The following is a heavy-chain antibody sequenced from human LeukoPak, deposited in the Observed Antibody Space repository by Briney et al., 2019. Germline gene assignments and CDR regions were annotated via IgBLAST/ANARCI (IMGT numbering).Heavy chain of an antibody. CDR3: AELGITMIGGV. CDR2: ISSSSSTI. J-gene: IGHJ6*04. D-gene: IGHD3-10*02. CDR1: GFTFSNYN. Sequence: GGSLRLSCAASGFTFSNYNMNWVRQAPGKGLEWVSYISSSSSTIYYADSVKGRFTISRDNAKNSLYLQMNSLRAEDTAVYYCAELGITMIGGVWGKGTTVTISS. V-gene: IGHV3-48*04.